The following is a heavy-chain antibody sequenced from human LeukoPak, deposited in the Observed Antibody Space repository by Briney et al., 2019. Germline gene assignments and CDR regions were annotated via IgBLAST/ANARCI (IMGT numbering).Heavy chain of an antibody. CDR2: ISGSGGST. J-gene: IGHJ3*02. CDR3: AKDGYGDYGEDAFDI. D-gene: IGHD4-17*01. V-gene: IGHV3-23*01. CDR1: GFTFSSYA. Sequence: GGSLRLSCAASGFTFSSYAMSWVRQAPGKGLEWVSAISGSGGSTYYADSVKGRFTISRDNSKNTLYLQMNSLRAENTAVYYCAKDGYGDYGEDAFDIWGQGTMVTVSS.